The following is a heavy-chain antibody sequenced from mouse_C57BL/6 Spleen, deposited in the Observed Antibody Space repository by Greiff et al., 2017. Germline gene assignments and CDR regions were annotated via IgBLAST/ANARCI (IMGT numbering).Heavy chain of an antibody. CDR2: INPNNGGT. CDR1: GYTFTDYY. V-gene: IGHV1-26*01. J-gene: IGHJ3*01. D-gene: IGHD2-5*01. CDR3: ARSYSIYDCVAY. Sequence: EVQLQQSGPELVKPGASVKISCKASGYTFTDYYMNWVKQSHGKSLEWIGDINPNNGGTSYNQKFKGKATLTVDKSSSTAYMELRSLTSEDSAVYYCARSYSIYDCVAYWGQGTLVTVSA.